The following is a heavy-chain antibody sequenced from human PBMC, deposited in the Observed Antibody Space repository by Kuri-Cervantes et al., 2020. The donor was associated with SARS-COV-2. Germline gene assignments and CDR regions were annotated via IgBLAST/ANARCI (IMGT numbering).Heavy chain of an antibody. J-gene: IGHJ4*02. CDR3: ARVASTTGADF. CDR2: IIPVFDTA. V-gene: IGHV1-69*06. CDR1: GGTFRTYA. Sequence: SVKVSCKASGGTFRTYAISWVRQAPGQGLEWMGRIIPVFDTAYYANKFQGRVTINADKLTNTTYMELSSLRSDGTAVYYCARVASTTGADFWGQGTLVTVSS. D-gene: IGHD1-1*01.